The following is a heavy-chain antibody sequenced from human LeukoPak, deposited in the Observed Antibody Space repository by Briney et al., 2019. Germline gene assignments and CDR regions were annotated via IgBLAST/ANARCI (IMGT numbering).Heavy chain of an antibody. D-gene: IGHD6-6*01. CDR3: ARIGYSSSSLDY. V-gene: IGHV3-7*01. J-gene: IGHJ4*02. Sequence: GGSLRLSCAASGFTFRSHWMSWVRQPPGDELEWVASIKQEGSEKYYVDSVRGRFTVSRDNAKNSLYLQMNSLRVEDTAVYYCARIGYSSSSLDYWGQGTLVTVSS. CDR1: GFTFRSHW. CDR2: IKQEGSEK.